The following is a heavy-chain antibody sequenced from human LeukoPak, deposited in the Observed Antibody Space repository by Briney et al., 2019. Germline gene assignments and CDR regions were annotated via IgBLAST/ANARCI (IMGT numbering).Heavy chain of an antibody. V-gene: IGHV4-4*07. CDR3: ARGRYYYDSSGYDAFDI. Sequence: PSETLSLTCTVSGGSISSYYWSWIRQSAGKGLEWIGRIHTSGSTSYNPSLKSRVTMSGDTSKNQVSLKLSSVSAADTAVYYCARGRYYYDSSGYDAFDIWGQGTMVTVSS. D-gene: IGHD3-22*01. CDR2: IHTSGST. CDR1: GGSISSYY. J-gene: IGHJ3*02.